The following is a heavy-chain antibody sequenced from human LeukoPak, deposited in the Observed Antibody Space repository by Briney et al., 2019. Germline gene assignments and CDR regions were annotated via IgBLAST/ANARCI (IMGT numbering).Heavy chain of an antibody. D-gene: IGHD3-22*01. CDR1: GXTFSXYX. Sequence: PGGXPXLSCXASGXTFSXYXXSWVRQAPGKGLEWVANIKQDGSEKYYVDSVKGRFTISRDNAKNSLYLQMNSLRAEDTAVYYCARGVIGIDYWGQGTLVTVSS. CDR2: IKQDGSEK. CDR3: ARGVIGIDY. J-gene: IGHJ4*02. V-gene: IGHV3-7*03.